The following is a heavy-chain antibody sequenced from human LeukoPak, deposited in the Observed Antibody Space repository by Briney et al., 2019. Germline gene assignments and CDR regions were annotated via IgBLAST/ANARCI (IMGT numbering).Heavy chain of an antibody. D-gene: IGHD3-22*01. CDR3: ARFDSSGYKYYSPEYFQH. CDR2: IYYSGST. CDR1: GGSISSYY. J-gene: IGHJ1*01. V-gene: IGHV4-59*08. Sequence: PSETLSLTCAVSGGSISSYYWSWIRQPPGKGLEWIGYIYYSGSTNYNPSLKSRVTISVDTSKNQFSLKLSSVTAADTAVYYCARFDSSGYKYYSPEYFQHWGQGTLVTVSS.